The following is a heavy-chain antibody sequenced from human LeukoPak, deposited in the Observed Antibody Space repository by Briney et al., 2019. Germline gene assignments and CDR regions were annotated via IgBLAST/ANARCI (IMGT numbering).Heavy chain of an antibody. V-gene: IGHV1-24*01. D-gene: IGHD6-19*01. Sequence: ASVKVSCKVSGYTLTELSMHWVRQAPGKGLEWMGGFDPEDGETIYAQKFQGRVTMTEDTSTDTAYMELSSLRSEDTAVYYCASRGAYSSGWYWDYYYYYMDVWGKGTTVTVSS. J-gene: IGHJ6*03. CDR3: ASRGAYSSGWYWDYYYYYMDV. CDR2: FDPEDGET. CDR1: GYTLTELS.